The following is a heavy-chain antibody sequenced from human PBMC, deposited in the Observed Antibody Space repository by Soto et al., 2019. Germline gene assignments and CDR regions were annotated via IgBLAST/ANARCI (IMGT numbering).Heavy chain of an antibody. CDR3: ARVGGYSYNFDY. Sequence: EVQLVESGGGLVKPGGSLRLSCAASGFTFSSYSINWVRQAPGKGLEWVSSISSSSSYIYYADSVKGRFTISRDNAKNSLYLQMNSLRAEDTAVYYCARVGGYSYNFDYWGQGTLVTVSS. CDR1: GFTFSSYS. V-gene: IGHV3-21*01. CDR2: ISSSSSYI. D-gene: IGHD5-18*01. J-gene: IGHJ4*02.